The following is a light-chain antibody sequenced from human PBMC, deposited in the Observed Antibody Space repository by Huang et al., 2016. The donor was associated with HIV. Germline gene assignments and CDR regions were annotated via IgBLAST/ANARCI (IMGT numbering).Light chain of an antibody. J-gene: IGKJ2*01. CDR1: QSVSASN. V-gene: IGKV3-20*01. CDR3: QHYGTLFT. Sequence: EIILTQSPATLSLSPGERATLSCRASQSVSASNLAWYQQKLGQAPRRLLYGASTRATGIADRFSASWSGTDFTLTISRLEPEDFAVYYCQHYGTLFTFGQGTEVEIK. CDR2: GAS.